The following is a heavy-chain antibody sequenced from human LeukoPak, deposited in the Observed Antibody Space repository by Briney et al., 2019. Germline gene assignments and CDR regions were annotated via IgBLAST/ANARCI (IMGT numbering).Heavy chain of an antibody. J-gene: IGHJ4*02. Sequence: SETLSLTCTVSGGSISSHYWSWIRQPPGKGLEWIGYIYYSGSTNYNPSLKSRVTISVGTSKNQFSLKLSSVTAADTAVYYCASAADDDYFDYWGQGTLVTVSS. CDR3: ASAADDDYFDY. V-gene: IGHV4-59*11. D-gene: IGHD2-15*01. CDR2: IYYSGST. CDR1: GGSISSHY.